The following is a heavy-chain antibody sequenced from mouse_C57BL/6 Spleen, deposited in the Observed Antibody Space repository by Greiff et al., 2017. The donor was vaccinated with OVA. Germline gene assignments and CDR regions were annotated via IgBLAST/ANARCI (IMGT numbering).Heavy chain of an antibody. Sequence: QVQLKESGPELVKPGASVKISCKASGYAFSSSWMNWVKQRPGKGLEWIGRIYPGDGDTNYNGKFKGKATLTADKSSSTAYMQLSSLTSEDSAVYFCARGVLRNYYAMDYWGQGTSVTVSS. V-gene: IGHV1-82*01. J-gene: IGHJ4*01. CDR1: GYAFSSSW. CDR3: ARGVLRNYYAMDY. D-gene: IGHD1-1*01. CDR2: IYPGDGDT.